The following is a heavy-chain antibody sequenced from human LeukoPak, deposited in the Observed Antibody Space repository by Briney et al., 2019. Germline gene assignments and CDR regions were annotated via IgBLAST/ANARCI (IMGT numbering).Heavy chain of an antibody. V-gene: IGHV1-2*02. CDR1: GYPFSDYY. CDR2: INPKNGDT. Sequence: GASVKVSCKTSGYPFSDYYIHWIRQASGQGLESMGWINPKNGDTKYAQRSQGRPTITMDTSIDTVYMELRSLRYDDTAVYYCARLSALWGQGTLVTVSS. CDR3: ARLSAL. J-gene: IGHJ4*02.